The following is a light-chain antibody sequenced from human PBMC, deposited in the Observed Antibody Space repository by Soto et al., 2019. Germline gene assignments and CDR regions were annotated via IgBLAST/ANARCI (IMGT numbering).Light chain of an antibody. CDR3: CSYAGSSTYVV. J-gene: IGLJ2*01. CDR1: SSDVGSYDL. Sequence: QSALTQPASVSGAPGQSITISCTGTSSDVGSYDLVSWYQQHPGKAPQLMIYEVSKWPSGVSNRFSGSKSGDTASLTISGLQAEDEADYYCCSYAGSSTYVVFGGGTQLTVL. V-gene: IGLV2-23*02. CDR2: EVS.